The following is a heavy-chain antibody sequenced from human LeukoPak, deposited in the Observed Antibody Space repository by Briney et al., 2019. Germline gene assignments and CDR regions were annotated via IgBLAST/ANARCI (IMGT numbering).Heavy chain of an antibody. D-gene: IGHD3-3*01. J-gene: IGHJ6*01. V-gene: IGHV3-23*01. Sequence: GRSLRLSCVVSGFTFPIYSMACVRQAPGEGLDWVSSINAAGDDMNYADSVKGRFSISRDNLNNTLYLQMHSLRPENRAIYYCAKGIFGVIHNGIDVSGQGNAVTASS. CDR1: GFTFPIYS. CDR2: INAAGDDM. CDR3: AKGIFGVIHNGIDV.